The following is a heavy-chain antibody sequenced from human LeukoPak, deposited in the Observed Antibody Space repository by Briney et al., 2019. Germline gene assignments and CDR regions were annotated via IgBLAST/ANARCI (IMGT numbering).Heavy chain of an antibody. CDR3: ARQKYCSGASCFVVTDPFEY. Sequence: GESLKISCKAAGYIFASYWIGWVRQMPAKGLEWMGIIYPSDSDTRYSPSFQGQVTFSVDQSTNTAFLQWNTLRASDSAVYYCARQKYCSGASCFVVTDPFEYWGQGTQVIVSS. V-gene: IGHV5-51*01. J-gene: IGHJ4*02. CDR2: IYPSDSDT. D-gene: IGHD2-15*01. CDR1: GYIFASYW.